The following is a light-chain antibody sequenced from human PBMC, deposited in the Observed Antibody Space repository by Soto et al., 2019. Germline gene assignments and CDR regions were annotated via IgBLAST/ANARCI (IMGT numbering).Light chain of an antibody. CDR2: AVS. Sequence: QSVLTQPASVSWSPGQSITISCSGTSSDIGRYNHVAWYQQFQGKSPKLMIYAVSDRPPGVSFRFSGSKTGITATLTISGLQTEDEADYYCISYTDRQSYLFGTGTKVTVL. J-gene: IGLJ1*01. CDR3: ISYTDRQSYL. CDR1: SSDIGRYNH. V-gene: IGLV2-14*03.